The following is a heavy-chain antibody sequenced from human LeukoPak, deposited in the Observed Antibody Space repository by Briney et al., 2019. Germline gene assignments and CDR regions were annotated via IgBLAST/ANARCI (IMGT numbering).Heavy chain of an antibody. CDR2: INPNSGGT. V-gene: IGHV1-2*02. CDR3: AREWSDIVVVPARKYYFDY. D-gene: IGHD2-2*01. CDR1: GYTFTGYY. Sequence: GASVKVSCKASGYTFTGYYMLWVRQAPGQGLEWMGWINPNSGGTNYAQKFQGRVTMTRDTSISTAYMEPSRLRSDDTAVYYCAREWSDIVVVPARKYYFDYWGQGTLVTVSS. J-gene: IGHJ4*02.